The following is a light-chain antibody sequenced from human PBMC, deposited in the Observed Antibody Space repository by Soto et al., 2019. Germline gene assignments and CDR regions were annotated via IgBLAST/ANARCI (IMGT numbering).Light chain of an antibody. CDR1: QSLVHSDGNTY. V-gene: IGKV2-30*02. CDR2: KVS. J-gene: IGKJ4*01. Sequence: DVVMTQSPLSLPVTLGQPASISCRSSQSLVHSDGNTYLNWFQQRPGQSPRRLIYKVSYRDSGXVXRXXGSGAGTDFPLTMSRVEAEDVLVYYCLQSTHWPPLTFGGGTKVEIK. CDR3: LQSTHWPPLT.